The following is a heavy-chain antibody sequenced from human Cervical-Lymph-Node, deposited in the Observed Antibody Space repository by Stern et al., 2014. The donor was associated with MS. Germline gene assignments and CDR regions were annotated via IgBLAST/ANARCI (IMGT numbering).Heavy chain of an antibody. CDR3: AREVAGHRLGMMDV. CDR1: GSTFISYY. D-gene: IGHD6-19*01. Sequence: DQLVESGAEVKKPGASVKVSCKASGSTFISYYMHWARQAPGQGLEWMGIINPRGGSTSYAQKFQGRVTMTRDTSTSTVYMELSSLRSEDTAVYYCAREVAGHRLGMMDVWGQGTTVTVSS. CDR2: INPRGGST. V-gene: IGHV1-46*01. J-gene: IGHJ6*02.